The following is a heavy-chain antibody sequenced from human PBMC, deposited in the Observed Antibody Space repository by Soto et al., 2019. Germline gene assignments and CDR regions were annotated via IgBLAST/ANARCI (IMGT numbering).Heavy chain of an antibody. V-gene: IGHV4-59*08. Sequence: SETLSLTCTVSGGSISSYYWSWIRQPPGKGLEWIGYIYYSGSTNYNPSLKSRVTISVDTSKNQFSLKLSSVTAADTAVYYCARLEYCGGDCYSRNDAFDIWGQGTMVTVSS. CDR2: IYYSGST. CDR3: ARLEYCGGDCYSRNDAFDI. CDR1: GGSISSYY. D-gene: IGHD2-21*02. J-gene: IGHJ3*02.